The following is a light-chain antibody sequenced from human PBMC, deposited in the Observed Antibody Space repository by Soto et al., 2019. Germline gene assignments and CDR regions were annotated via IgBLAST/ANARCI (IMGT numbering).Light chain of an antibody. CDR3: SSYAASNNWV. Sequence: QSALTQPPSASGSPGQSVTISCTGTSSDVGDYNYVSWYQQHPGKAPKLMIYEVSKRPSGVPDRFSGSKSGNTASLTVSGLQAEDEAAYYCSSYAASNNWVFGGGTKLTVL. J-gene: IGLJ3*02. V-gene: IGLV2-8*01. CDR2: EVS. CDR1: SSDVGDYNY.